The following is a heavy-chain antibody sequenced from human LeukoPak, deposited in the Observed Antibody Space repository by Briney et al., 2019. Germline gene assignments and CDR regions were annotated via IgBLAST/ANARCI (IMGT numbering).Heavy chain of an antibody. Sequence: NPSETLSLTCAVYGESFSGYYWNWIRQPPGKGLEWIGEINHTGGTNYNPSLKSRVTISADTSKNQFSLNLSSVTAADTAVYYCARGRGIPTVLSWFDPWGQGTLVTVSS. CDR1: GESFSGYY. D-gene: IGHD4-17*01. V-gene: IGHV4-34*01. CDR2: INHTGGT. J-gene: IGHJ5*02. CDR3: ARGRGIPTVLSWFDP.